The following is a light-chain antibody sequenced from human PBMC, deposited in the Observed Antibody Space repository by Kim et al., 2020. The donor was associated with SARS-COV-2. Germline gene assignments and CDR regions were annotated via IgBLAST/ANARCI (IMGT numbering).Light chain of an antibody. Sequence: VSPGQTASITCSGDKLGDKYASWYQQKPGQSPVLVIYQDSKRPSGIPERFSGSDSGNTATLTISGTQAMDEADYYCQAWDSSTHVVFGGGTQLTVL. CDR2: QDS. CDR1: KLGDKY. CDR3: QAWDSSTHVV. J-gene: IGLJ2*01. V-gene: IGLV3-1*01.